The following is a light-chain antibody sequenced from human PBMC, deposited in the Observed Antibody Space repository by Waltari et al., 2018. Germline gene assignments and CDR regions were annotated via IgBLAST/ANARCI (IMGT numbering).Light chain of an antibody. CDR2: GVT. V-gene: IGLV2-18*01. CDR3: AAWDDSLNGLV. Sequence: QSALTQPPSVSGSPGQSVTISCTGTSSDVGYYNRFCCYQQSPGTAPKLMIYGVTNRPSGVPERFSASKSGNTASLTISGLQAEDEADYYCAAWDDSLNGLVFGGGTKLTVL. CDR1: SSDVGYYNR. J-gene: IGLJ3*02.